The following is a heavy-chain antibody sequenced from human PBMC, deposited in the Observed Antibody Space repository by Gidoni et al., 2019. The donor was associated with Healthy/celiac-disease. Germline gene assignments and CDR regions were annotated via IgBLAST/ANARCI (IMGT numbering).Heavy chain of an antibody. Sequence: QLQLQESGPGLVKPSETLSLTCPVSGGSISSSSYYWGWIRQPPGKGLEWIGSIYYSGSTYYNPSLKSRVTISVDTSKNQFSLKLSSVTAADTAVYYCARHEFDSSGFGRVYYFDYWGQGTLVTVSS. D-gene: IGHD3-22*01. V-gene: IGHV4-39*01. CDR3: ARHEFDSSGFGRVYYFDY. CDR1: GGSISSSSYY. CDR2: IYYSGST. J-gene: IGHJ4*02.